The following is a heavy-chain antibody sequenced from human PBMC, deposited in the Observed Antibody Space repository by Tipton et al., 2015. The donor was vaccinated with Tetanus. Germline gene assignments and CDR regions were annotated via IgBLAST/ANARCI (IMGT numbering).Heavy chain of an antibody. Sequence: SLRLSCVASGLPFSNAWMTWVRQAPGKGLEWVGRIKSEIDGGTTDYAAPVKGIFTISRDDSKNTVYLQMNSLKTEDTAVYFCTTRRNGLDVWGQGTTVTVSS. J-gene: IGHJ6*01. CDR3: TTRRNGLDV. CDR1: GLPFSNAW. V-gene: IGHV3-15*01. CDR2: IKSEIDGGTT.